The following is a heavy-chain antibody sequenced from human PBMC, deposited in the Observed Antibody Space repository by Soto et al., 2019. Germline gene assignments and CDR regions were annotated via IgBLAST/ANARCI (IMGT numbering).Heavy chain of an antibody. J-gene: IGHJ4*02. CDR2: IYYSGST. Sequence: SETLSLTCTVSGGSFSSYYWSWIRQPAGKGLEWIGYIYYSGSTNYNPSLKSRVTISVDTSKNQFSLKLSSVTAADTAVYYCARGLMTTVTTARYYFDYWGQGTLVTVSS. D-gene: IGHD4-17*01. CDR1: GGSFSSYY. V-gene: IGHV4-59*01. CDR3: ARGLMTTVTTARYYFDY.